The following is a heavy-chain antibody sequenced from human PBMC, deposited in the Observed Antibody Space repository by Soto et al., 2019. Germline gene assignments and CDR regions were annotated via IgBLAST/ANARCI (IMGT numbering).Heavy chain of an antibody. CDR2: TYYRSKWYN. Sequence: SQTLSLTCVISGDSVSSNNVAGNWIRQSPSRGLEWLGKTYYRSKWYNNYAVSVKGRTTINADTSKNQFSLQLASVTPEDTAVYYCARALSSAIDIWGQGTTVTV. CDR3: ARALSSAIDI. CDR1: GDSVSSNNVA. D-gene: IGHD6-6*01. V-gene: IGHV6-1*01. J-gene: IGHJ3*02.